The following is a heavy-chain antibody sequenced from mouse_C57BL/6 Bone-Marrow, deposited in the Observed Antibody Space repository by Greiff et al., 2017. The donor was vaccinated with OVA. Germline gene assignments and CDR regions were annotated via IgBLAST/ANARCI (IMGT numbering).Heavy chain of an antibody. CDR2: INPNNGGT. J-gene: IGHJ3*01. CDR3: ARKWLLRGFAY. D-gene: IGHD2-3*01. Sequence: EVQLQQSGPELVKPGASVKISCKASGYTFTDYYMNWVKQSHGKSLEWIGDINPNNGGTSYNQKFKGKATLTVDKSSSTAYIELRSLTSEDSAVYYCARKWLLRGFAYWGQGTLVTVSA. V-gene: IGHV1-26*01. CDR1: GYTFTDYY.